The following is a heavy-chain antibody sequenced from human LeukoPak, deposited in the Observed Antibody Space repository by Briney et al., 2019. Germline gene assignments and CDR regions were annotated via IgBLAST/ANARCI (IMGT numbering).Heavy chain of an antibody. D-gene: IGHD6-6*01. J-gene: IGHJ5*02. V-gene: IGHV3-7*01. CDR2: IKQDGSEK. CDR1: GFTFSSYW. Sequence: GGSLRLSCAASGFTFSSYWMSWVRQPPGKGLEWVANIKQDGSEKYYVDSVKGRFTISRDNAKNSLYLQMNSLRAEDTAVYYCARDRGIAARPGWFDPWGQGTLVTVSS. CDR3: ARDRGIAARPGWFDP.